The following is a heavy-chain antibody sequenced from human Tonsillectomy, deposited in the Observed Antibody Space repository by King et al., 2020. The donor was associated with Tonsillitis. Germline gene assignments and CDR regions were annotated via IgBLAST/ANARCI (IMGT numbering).Heavy chain of an antibody. J-gene: IGHJ5*02. CDR2: TYYRSKWYK. CDR3: ARGGGAAIAVTWFDP. V-gene: IGHV6-1*01. D-gene: IGHD6-19*01. Sequence: VQLPQSGPGLVKPSQTLSLTCAISGDSVSSKSAAWDWIRPSPSRGLEWLGRTYYRSKWYKTYEVYMKSRITINPDTSKNQFSLQPNSVTPEDTALYYSARGGGAAIAVTWFDPWGQGTLVTVSS. CDR1: GDSVSSKSAA.